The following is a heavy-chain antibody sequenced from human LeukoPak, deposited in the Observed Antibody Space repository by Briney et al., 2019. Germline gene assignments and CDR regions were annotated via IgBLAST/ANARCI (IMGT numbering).Heavy chain of an antibody. CDR2: IYYNGST. Sequence: SETLSLTCTVSGGSISSTSSYWGWIRQPPGKGLEWIGSIYYNGSTYYYPSLKSRVTMSVDTSKNQFSLKLSSMTAADPAVYYCARVVYTGSARGYIDVWGKGATVTVSS. V-gene: IGHV4-39*07. D-gene: IGHD5-12*01. CDR3: ARVVYTGSARGYIDV. J-gene: IGHJ6*03. CDR1: GGSISSTSSY.